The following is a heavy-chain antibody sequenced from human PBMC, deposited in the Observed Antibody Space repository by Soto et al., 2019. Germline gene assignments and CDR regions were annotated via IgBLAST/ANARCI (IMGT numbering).Heavy chain of an antibody. CDR3: AKNGRPPYYYYGVDV. J-gene: IGHJ6*02. D-gene: IGHD2-8*01. CDR1: GYTFTSYG. Sequence: ASVKVSCKASGYTFTSYGISWVRQAPGQGLQWMGWISAYNGNTNYAQKLQGSVTMTTDTSTSTAYMELRSLRSDDTAKYYCAKNGRPPYYYYGVDVWGQGTTVTVSS. V-gene: IGHV1-18*01. CDR2: ISAYNGNT.